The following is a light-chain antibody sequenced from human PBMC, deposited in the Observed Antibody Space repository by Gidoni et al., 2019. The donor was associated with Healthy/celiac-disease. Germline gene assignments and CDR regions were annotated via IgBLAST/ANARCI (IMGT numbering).Light chain of an antibody. J-gene: IGKJ3*01. Sequence: DIFFTQSPATLSLSPAERATLSCRASQSVSSYLAWYQQKPGQAPRLLIDDASNRATGIPARFSGSGSGTDFTLTISSLEPEDFAVYYCQQRSSWPFTFGPGTKVDIK. CDR2: DAS. CDR1: QSVSSY. CDR3: QQRSSWPFT. V-gene: IGKV3-11*01.